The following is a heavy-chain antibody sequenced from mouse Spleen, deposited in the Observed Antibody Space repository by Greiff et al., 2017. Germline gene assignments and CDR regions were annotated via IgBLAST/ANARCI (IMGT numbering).Heavy chain of an antibody. V-gene: IGHV1-80*01. D-gene: IGHD1-1*01. Sequence: VQLKESGAELVKPGASVKISCKASGYAFSSYWMNWVKQRPGKGLEWIGQIYPGDGDTNYNGKFKGKATLTADKSSSTAYMQLSSLTSEDSAVYFCARGRAYYEGFAYWGQGTLVTVSA. CDR2: IYPGDGDT. J-gene: IGHJ3*01. CDR1: GYAFSSYW. CDR3: ARGRAYYEGFAY.